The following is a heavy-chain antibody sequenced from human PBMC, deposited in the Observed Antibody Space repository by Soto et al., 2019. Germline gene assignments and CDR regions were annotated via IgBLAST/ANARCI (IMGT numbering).Heavy chain of an antibody. Sequence: ASVKVSCNAAVNTFARGDITWVLHAPGQGLEWVVWINPASDYTAHAQKVQVRVSLTREIYTATAYMELSSLTSEYTAGYFCARQVHPGYSSVWGPATQVTVS. J-gene: IGHJ4*02. D-gene: IGHD2-15*01. CDR2: INPASDYT. V-gene: IGHV1-8*01. CDR3: ARQVHPGYSSV. CDR1: VNTFARGD.